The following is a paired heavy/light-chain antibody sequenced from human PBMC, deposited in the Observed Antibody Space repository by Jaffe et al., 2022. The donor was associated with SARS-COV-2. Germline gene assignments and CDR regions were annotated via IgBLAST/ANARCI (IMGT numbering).Heavy chain of an antibody. Sequence: EVQLVESGGGLVKPGESLRLSCAASGFTFSSYSMNWVRQAPGKGLEWVSSISSSGSYIYYPDSVKGRFTISRDNAENSLYLQMNSLRAEDTAVYYCARALDSSSWYYEALGFDYWGQGTLVTVSS. D-gene: IGHD6-13*01. CDR1: GFTFSSYS. CDR2: ISSSGSYI. CDR3: ARALDSSSWYYEALGFDY. V-gene: IGHV3-21*01. J-gene: IGHJ4*02.
Light chain of an antibody. V-gene: IGLV1-44*01. CDR2: SNN. Sequence: QSVLTQPPSASGTPGQRVTISCSGSISNIGSNTVNWYQQVPGTAPKLLIYSNNQRPSGVPDRFSGSKSGTSASLAISGLQSEDEADYYCAAWDDSLNGWVFGGGTKLTVL. CDR3: AAWDDSLNGWV. J-gene: IGLJ3*02. CDR1: ISNIGSNT.